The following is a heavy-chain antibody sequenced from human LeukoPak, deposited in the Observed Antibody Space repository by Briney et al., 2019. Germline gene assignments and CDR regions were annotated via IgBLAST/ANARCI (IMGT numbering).Heavy chain of an antibody. J-gene: IGHJ4*02. D-gene: IGHD7-27*01. CDR3: ARDRGTGYFDY. CDR1: GFTFSSYA. CDR2: IWYDGSNK. Sequence: GGSLRLSCADSGFTFSSYAMHWVRQAPGKGLEWVAVIWYDGSNKYYADSVKGRFTISRDNSKNTLYLQMNSLRAEDTAVYYCARDRGTGYFDYWGQGTLVTVSS. V-gene: IGHV3-33*08.